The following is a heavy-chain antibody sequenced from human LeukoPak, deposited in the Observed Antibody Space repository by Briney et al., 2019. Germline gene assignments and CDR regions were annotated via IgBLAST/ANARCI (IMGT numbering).Heavy chain of an antibody. J-gene: IGHJ6*02. V-gene: IGHV3-23*01. Sequence: SGGSLRLSCAASGFTFSSYAMSWVRQAPGKGLEWVSAISGTGGSTYYADSVKGRFTISRDNSKNTLYLQMNSLRAEDTAVYYCAKVSAAPAPYYDFWSGYYSHYGMDVWGQGTTVTVSS. CDR2: ISGTGGST. CDR1: GFTFSSYA. CDR3: AKVSAAPAPYYDFWSGYYSHYGMDV. D-gene: IGHD3-3*01.